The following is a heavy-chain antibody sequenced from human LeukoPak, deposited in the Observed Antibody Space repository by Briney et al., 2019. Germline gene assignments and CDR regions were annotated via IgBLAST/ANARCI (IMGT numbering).Heavy chain of an antibody. D-gene: IGHD3-3*01. V-gene: IGHV4-59*01. CDR3: VRSDFWSGYPLFYYYYMDV. Sequence: SETLSLTCTVSGGSISSYYWSWIRQPPGKGLEWIGYINYSGSTHYSPSLKSRATISVDTSKNQFSLNLSPLTAADTAVYYCVRSDFWSGYPLFYYYYMDVWDKGTTVTVSS. J-gene: IGHJ6*03. CDR2: INYSGST. CDR1: GGSISSYY.